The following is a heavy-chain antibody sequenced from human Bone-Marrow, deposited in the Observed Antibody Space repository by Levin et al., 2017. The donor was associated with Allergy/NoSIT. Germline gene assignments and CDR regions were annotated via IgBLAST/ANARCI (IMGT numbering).Heavy chain of an antibody. V-gene: IGHV3-48*01. J-gene: IGHJ5*02. CDR3: GRDGVYITA. D-gene: IGHD1-14*01. CDR2: ISSSSSAM. CDR1: GFTFSTYS. Sequence: PGGSLRLSCAASGFTFSTYSMNWVRLAPGKGLEWVSYISSSSSAMYYADSVKGRFTISRDNAKNSLYLQMDSLRAEDTAVYYCGRDGVYITAWGQGTLVTVSS.